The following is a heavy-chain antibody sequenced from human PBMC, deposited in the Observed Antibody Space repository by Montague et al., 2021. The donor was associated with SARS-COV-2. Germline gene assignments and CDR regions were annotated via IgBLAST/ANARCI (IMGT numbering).Heavy chain of an antibody. Sequence: CAISGDSVSSKSAAWNWIRQSPSRGLEWLGRTYYRSQWYEDYAVSVKGRITIKPDTSKNQFSLHLESVSPDDTALYYCARRAYHDLYYYYHGMDVWGRGTTVSVSS. V-gene: IGHV6-1*01. J-gene: IGHJ6*02. CDR1: GDSVSSKSAA. D-gene: IGHD2-2*01. CDR2: TYYRSQWYE. CDR3: ARRAYHDLYYYYHGMDV.